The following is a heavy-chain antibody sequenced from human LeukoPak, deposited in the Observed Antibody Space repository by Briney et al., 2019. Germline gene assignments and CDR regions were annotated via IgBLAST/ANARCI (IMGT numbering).Heavy chain of an antibody. Sequence: GGSLRLSCAASGFTSSSYWMHWVRQAPGKGLVWVSRINSDGSSTSYADSVKGRFTISRDNAKNTLYLQMNSLRAEDTAVYYCASGIAVAGTGFDYWGQGTLVTVSS. CDR3: ASGIAVAGTGFDY. V-gene: IGHV3-74*01. CDR2: INSDGSST. CDR1: GFTSSSYW. J-gene: IGHJ4*02. D-gene: IGHD6-19*01.